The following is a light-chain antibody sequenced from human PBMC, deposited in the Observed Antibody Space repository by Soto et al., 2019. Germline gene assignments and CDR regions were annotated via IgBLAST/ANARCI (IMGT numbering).Light chain of an antibody. Sequence: QSALTQPPSVSGAPGQRVTISCTRSSSNIGAGYDVHWYQELPGTAPKLLIYGNSNRPSGVPDRFSGSKSGTSASLAITGLQAEDEADYYCQSYDSSLNGVVFGGGTKLTVL. CDR1: SSNIGAGYD. J-gene: IGLJ2*01. V-gene: IGLV1-40*01. CDR2: GNS. CDR3: QSYDSSLNGVV.